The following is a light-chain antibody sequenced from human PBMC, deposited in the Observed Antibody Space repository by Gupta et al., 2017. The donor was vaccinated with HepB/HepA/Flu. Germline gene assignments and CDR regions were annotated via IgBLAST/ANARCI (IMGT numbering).Light chain of an antibody. CDR1: QSVSNF. Sequence: EIVLTQSPATLSVSPGESATLPCRASQSVSNFLAWYQQKPGQAPRLLIYDASNRATGIPARFSGSGSGTDFTLTISSLEPEDVAVYYCQHGSDWPPFTFGPGTKVEI. CDR3: QHGSDWPPFT. J-gene: IGKJ3*01. CDR2: DAS. V-gene: IGKV3-11*01.